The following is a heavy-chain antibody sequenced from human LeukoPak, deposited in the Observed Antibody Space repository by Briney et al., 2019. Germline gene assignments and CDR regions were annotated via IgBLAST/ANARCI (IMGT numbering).Heavy chain of an antibody. CDR1: GGSISSSSYY. CDR3: ARGARIGIVVVPAARGNYWYFDL. V-gene: IGHV4-39*01. Sequence: SETLSLTCTVSGGSISSSSYYWGWIRQPPGKGLEWIGSIYYSGSTYYNPSLKSRVTISVDTSKNQFSLKLSSVTAADTAVYYCARGARIGIVVVPAARGNYWYFDLWGRGTLVTVSS. D-gene: IGHD2-2*01. J-gene: IGHJ2*01. CDR2: IYYSGST.